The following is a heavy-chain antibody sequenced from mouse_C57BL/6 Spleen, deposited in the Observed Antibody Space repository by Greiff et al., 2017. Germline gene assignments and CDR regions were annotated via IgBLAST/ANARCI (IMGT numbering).Heavy chain of an antibody. Sequence: EVHLVESGGGLVKPGGSLKLSCAASGFTFSSYAMSWVRQTPEKRLEWVATISDGGSYTYYPDNVKGRFTISRDNAKNNLYLQMSHLKSEDTAMYYCAREAYGSRARDYGGQETSVTVSS. CDR3: AREAYGSRARDY. D-gene: IGHD2-2*01. CDR2: ISDGGSYT. V-gene: IGHV5-4*01. CDR1: GFTFSSYA. J-gene: IGHJ4*01.